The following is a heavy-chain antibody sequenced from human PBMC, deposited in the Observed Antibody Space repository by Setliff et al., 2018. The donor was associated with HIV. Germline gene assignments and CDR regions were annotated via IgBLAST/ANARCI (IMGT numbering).Heavy chain of an antibody. V-gene: IGHV4-39*01. J-gene: IGHJ4*02. CDR3: ASRLPLSSGSAFAY. CDR2: INHSRST. Sequence: PSETLSLTCTVSGGSISTSSHSWGWIRQSPGKGLEWVGHINHSRSTFYNPSLKNRVTMSIDTSKNQFSLKLTSVTAADTSVYFCASRLPLSSGSAFAYWGRGTLVTVSS. CDR1: GGSISTSSHS. D-gene: IGHD3-10*01.